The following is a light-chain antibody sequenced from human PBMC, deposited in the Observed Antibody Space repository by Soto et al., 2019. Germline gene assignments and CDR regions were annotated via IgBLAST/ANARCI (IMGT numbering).Light chain of an antibody. Sequence: DIPLTQSPSSLSTSVGDRVTITCRASQTIHNYLNWYQQTPGKAPKLLIYAASNLRGGVPSRFSGGGSGTDVTLTISSLQPEDFATYYCQESFSPLYTFGQGTMLDI. J-gene: IGKJ2*01. V-gene: IGKV1-39*01. CDR2: AAS. CDR1: QTIHNY. CDR3: QESFSPLYT.